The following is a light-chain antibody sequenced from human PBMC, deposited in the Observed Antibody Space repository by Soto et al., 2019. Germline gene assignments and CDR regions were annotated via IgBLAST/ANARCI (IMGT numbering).Light chain of an antibody. CDR2: EVS. Sequence: QPVLTQPASVSRSPGQSITISCTGTSSDVGGYNYVSWYQQHPGKAPKLMIYEVSNRPSGVSNRFSGSKSGNTASLTISGLQAEDEAGYYCSSYTSSSTLDVFGTGTKLTVL. J-gene: IGLJ1*01. CDR3: SSYTSSSTLDV. CDR1: SSDVGGYNY. V-gene: IGLV2-14*01.